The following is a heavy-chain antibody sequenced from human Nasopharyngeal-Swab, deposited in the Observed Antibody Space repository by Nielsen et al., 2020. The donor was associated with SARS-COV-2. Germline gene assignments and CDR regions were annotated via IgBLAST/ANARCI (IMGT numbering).Heavy chain of an antibody. D-gene: IGHD6-13*01. J-gene: IGHJ4*02. Sequence: GESLKIPCAASGFTFSDYYMSWIRQAPGKGLEWVSYISSSGSTIYYADSVKGRFTISRDNAKNSLYLQMNSLRAEDTAVYYCARADGSSFDYWGQGTLVTVSS. CDR2: ISSSGSTI. CDR3: ARADGSSFDY. CDR1: GFTFSDYY. V-gene: IGHV3-11*04.